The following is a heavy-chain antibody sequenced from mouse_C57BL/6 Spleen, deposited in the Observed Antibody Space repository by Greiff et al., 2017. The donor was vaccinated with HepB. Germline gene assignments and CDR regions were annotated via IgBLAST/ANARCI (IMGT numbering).Heavy chain of an antibody. CDR1: GYAFSSSW. V-gene: IGHV1-82*01. CDR3: ARDDGAWFAY. J-gene: IGHJ3*01. CDR2: IYPGDGDT. D-gene: IGHD2-12*01. Sequence: QVQLKESGPELVKPGASVKISCKASGYAFSSSWMNWVKQRPGKGLEWIGRIYPGDGDTNYNGKFKGKATLTADKSSSTAYMQLSSLTSEDSAVYFCARDDGAWFAYWGQGTLVTVSA.